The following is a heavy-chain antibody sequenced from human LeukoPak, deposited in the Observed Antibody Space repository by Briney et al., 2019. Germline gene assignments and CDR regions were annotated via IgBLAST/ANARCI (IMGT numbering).Heavy chain of an antibody. CDR2: IKQDGSEK. J-gene: IGHJ4*02. V-gene: IGHV3-7*01. D-gene: IGHD6-13*01. Sequence: GGSLRLSCAASGFTFSSYWMSWVRQAPGKGLEWVANIKQDGSEKYYVDSVKGRFTISRDNAKNSLYLQMNSLRAEDTAVYYCVKLSASSSLRYWGQGTLVTVSS. CDR3: VKLSASSSLRY. CDR1: GFTFSSYW.